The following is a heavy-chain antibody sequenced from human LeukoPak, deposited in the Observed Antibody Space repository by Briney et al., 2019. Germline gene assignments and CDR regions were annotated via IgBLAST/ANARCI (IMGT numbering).Heavy chain of an antibody. J-gene: IGHJ4*02. V-gene: IGHV4-38-2*02. D-gene: IGHD3-3*01. CDR2: FYHSGST. Sequence: SETLSLTCTVSGYSISNGYYWGWIRQPPGKGLEWIGSFYHSGSTFYNPSLKSRVTLSADTPKNHFPLRLSSVTAADTAVYYCARAPYLRFLEWLEDYWGQGTLVNVSS. CDR3: ARAPYLRFLEWLEDY. CDR1: GYSISNGYY.